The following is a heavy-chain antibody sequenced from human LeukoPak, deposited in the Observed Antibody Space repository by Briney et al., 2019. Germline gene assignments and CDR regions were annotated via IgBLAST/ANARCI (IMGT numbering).Heavy chain of an antibody. J-gene: IGHJ3*02. Sequence: GGSLRLSCAASGFTFSSYAMSWVRQAPGKELVWVSRINSDGSSTSYADSVKGRFTISRDNAKNTLYLQMNSLRAEDTAVYYCAITRVDYGGNPDAFDIWGQGTVVTVSS. V-gene: IGHV3-74*01. CDR3: AITRVDYGGNPDAFDI. CDR2: INSDGSST. CDR1: GFTFSSYA. D-gene: IGHD4-23*01.